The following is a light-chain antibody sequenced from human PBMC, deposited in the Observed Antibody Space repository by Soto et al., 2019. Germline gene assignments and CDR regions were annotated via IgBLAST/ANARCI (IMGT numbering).Light chain of an antibody. CDR3: SSLGGSHLYV. CDR2: EVT. J-gene: IGLJ1*01. CDR1: SSDVGRYNT. V-gene: IGLV2-14*01. Sequence: QSVLTQPASASGSPGQTITISCTGTSSDVGRYNTVSWYQHHPGKAPKLIIYEVTHRPAGISDRFSASKSGNTASLTISGLQAEDEADYYCSSLGGSHLYVFGSGTKVTVL.